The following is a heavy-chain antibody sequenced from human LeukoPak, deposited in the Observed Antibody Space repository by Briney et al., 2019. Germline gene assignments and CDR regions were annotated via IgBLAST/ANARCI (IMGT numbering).Heavy chain of an antibody. J-gene: IGHJ4*02. CDR2: IPGSGGAT. D-gene: IGHD6-25*01. Sequence: GGSLRLSCEASGFTFSSYAIHWVRQAPGTGLEWVSSIPGSGGATYYADSVKGRFTISRDNSKNTLYLQMNSLRAEDTAVYYCARRTAATYHFDYWGQGTLVTVSS. V-gene: IGHV3-23*01. CDR3: ARRTAATYHFDY. CDR1: GFTFSSYA.